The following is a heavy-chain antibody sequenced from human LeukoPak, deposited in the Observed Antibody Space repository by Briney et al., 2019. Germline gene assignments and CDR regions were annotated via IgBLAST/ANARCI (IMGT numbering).Heavy chain of an antibody. Sequence: PSETLSLTCAVYGGSFSGYYWSWIRQPPGKGLEWIGEINHSGSTNYNPSLKSRVTISVDTSKNQFSLKLSSVTAADTAVYYCARESWYSYEYEGFDYWGQGTLVTVSS. CDR2: INHSGST. D-gene: IGHD5-18*01. CDR1: GGSFSGYY. V-gene: IGHV4-34*01. CDR3: ARESWYSYEYEGFDY. J-gene: IGHJ4*02.